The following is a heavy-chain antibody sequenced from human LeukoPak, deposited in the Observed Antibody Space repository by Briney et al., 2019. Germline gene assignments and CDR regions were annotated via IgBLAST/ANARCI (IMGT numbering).Heavy chain of an antibody. V-gene: IGHV1-2*02. Sequence: ASVKVSCKAFGYSFTGYHLHWVRQAPRQGLGWMGWVNPKTGGTNYARKFQGRVTMTRDTSINTVNMELSRLTSDDTAVYYCAREFSSKLEWLAYVTGDEAFDVWGQGTMITVS. CDR1: GYSFTGYH. CDR3: AREFSSKLEWLAYVTGDEAFDV. CDR2: VNPKTGGT. J-gene: IGHJ3*01. D-gene: IGHD3-3*01.